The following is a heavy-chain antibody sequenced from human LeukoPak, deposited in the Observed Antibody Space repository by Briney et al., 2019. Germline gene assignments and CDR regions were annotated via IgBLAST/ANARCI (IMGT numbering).Heavy chain of an antibody. J-gene: IGHJ4*02. Sequence: GGSLRLSCAASGFTFSSYGMHWVRQAPDKGLEWVAVISYDGSNKYYADSVKGRFTISRDNSKNTLYLQMNSLRAEDTAVYYCAKLIVGTVTTMPPFDYWGQGTLVTVSS. CDR3: AKLIVGTVTTMPPFDY. CDR1: GFTFSSYG. CDR2: ISYDGSNK. V-gene: IGHV3-30*18. D-gene: IGHD4-17*01.